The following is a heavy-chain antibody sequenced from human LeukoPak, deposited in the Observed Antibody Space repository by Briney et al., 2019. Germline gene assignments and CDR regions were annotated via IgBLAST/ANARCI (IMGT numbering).Heavy chain of an antibody. CDR2: ISSSSSYI. Sequence: PGGSLRLSCAASGFTFSSYSMNWVRQAPGKGLEWVSSISSSSSYIYYADSVKGRFTISRDNTKNSLYLQMNSLRAEDTAVYYCARDGQWLGHFDYWGQGTLVTVSS. V-gene: IGHV3-21*01. CDR3: ARDGQWLGHFDY. CDR1: GFTFSSYS. D-gene: IGHD6-19*01. J-gene: IGHJ4*02.